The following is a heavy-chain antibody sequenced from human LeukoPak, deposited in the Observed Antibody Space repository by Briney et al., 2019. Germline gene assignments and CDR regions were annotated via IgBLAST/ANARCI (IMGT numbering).Heavy chain of an antibody. CDR1: GFTFSSYG. V-gene: IGHV3-30*18. CDR3: AKDGDGYNLYFDY. J-gene: IGHJ4*02. CDR2: ISYDGSNK. Sequence: GGSLRLSCAASGFTFSSYGTHWVRQAPGKGLEWVAVISYDGSNKYYADSVKGRFTISRDNSKNTLYLQMNSLRAEDTAVYYCAKDGDGYNLYFDYWGQGTLVTVSS. D-gene: IGHD5-24*01.